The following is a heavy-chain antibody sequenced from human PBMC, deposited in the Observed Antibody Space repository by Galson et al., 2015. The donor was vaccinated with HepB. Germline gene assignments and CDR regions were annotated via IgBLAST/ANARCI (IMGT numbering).Heavy chain of an antibody. J-gene: IGHJ4*02. CDR3: ARDYNWGWDY. CDR2: IRPDGSSQ. Sequence: SLRLSCAASAFSFDSAWMSWVRQAPGEGLVWLANIRPDGSSQYYVDSVRGRFTISRDNAKKSLYLHMTSLRVEDTATYYCARDYNWGWDYWGRGTLVTVSS. CDR1: AFSFDSAW. V-gene: IGHV3-7*01. D-gene: IGHD7-27*01.